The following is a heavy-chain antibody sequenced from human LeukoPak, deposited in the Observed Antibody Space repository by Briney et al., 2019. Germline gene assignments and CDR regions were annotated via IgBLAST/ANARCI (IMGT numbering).Heavy chain of an antibody. V-gene: IGHV5-51*01. D-gene: IGHD2-2*03. CDR3: ARWLGYCSSTTCYQPFDR. J-gene: IGHJ5*02. CDR1: GYSFTTSW. Sequence: GESLKISCEGSGYSFTTSWIGWVRQMPEKGLEWMGIIYPGDSGTRYSPSFQGQVTISADKSTSTAYLQWSSLKASDTAMYYCARWLGYCSSTTCYQPFDRWGRGTLVTVSS. CDR2: IYPGDSGT.